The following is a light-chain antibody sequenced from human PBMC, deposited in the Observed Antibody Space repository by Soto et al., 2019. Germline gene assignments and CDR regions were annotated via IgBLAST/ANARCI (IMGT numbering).Light chain of an antibody. CDR2: DVN. CDR1: SGDIGAYNY. Sequence: QSALTQPRSVSGSPGQSVTFSCTGTSGDIGAYNYVSWYQFHPGKAPKMIIYDVNKRPSGVPDRFSGSKSGNTASLTISWLQAEDEADYYCCSYAHNPRVFGGGTKLTVL. J-gene: IGLJ3*02. CDR3: CSYAHNPRV. V-gene: IGLV2-11*01.